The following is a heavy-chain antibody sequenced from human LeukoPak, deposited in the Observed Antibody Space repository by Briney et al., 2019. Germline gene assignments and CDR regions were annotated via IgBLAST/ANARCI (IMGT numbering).Heavy chain of an antibody. CDR1: GGSISSDY. CDR2: IHYSGST. D-gene: IGHD3-9*01. Sequence: SETLSLTCTVSGGSISSDYWSWIRQPPGKGLEWIGYIHYSGSTNYNPSLKSRVTISVDTSKNQFSLKLSSVTAADTAVYYCARHVWLQPFDYWGQGTLVTVSS. CDR3: ARHVWLQPFDY. J-gene: IGHJ4*02. V-gene: IGHV4-59*01.